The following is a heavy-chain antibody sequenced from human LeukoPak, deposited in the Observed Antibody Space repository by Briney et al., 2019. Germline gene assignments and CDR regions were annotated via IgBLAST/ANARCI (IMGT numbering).Heavy chain of an antibody. D-gene: IGHD6-13*01. CDR2: VKSKTDGGTT. Sequence: XGSLRLSCAASGFTFSNAWMNWVRQAPGKGLEWVGRVKSKTDGGTTDYAAPVKGRFTISGDDSKNMLYLQMNSLKAEDTAVYYCTASSSWRYYFDYWGQGTLVTVSS. CDR3: TASSSWRYYFDY. J-gene: IGHJ4*02. V-gene: IGHV3-15*07. CDR1: GFTFSNAW.